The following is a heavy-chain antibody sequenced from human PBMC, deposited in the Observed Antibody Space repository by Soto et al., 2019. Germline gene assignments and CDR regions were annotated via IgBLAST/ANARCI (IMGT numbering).Heavy chain of an antibody. CDR1: WFTFSSYA. CDR3: AKSGGYNYGYQETDY. Sequence: GGSPRLSFAASWFTFSSYALSRGRQGPGKGLEWVSAISGSGGSTYYVDSVKGRFTISRDNSKNTLYLQMNSLRAEDTAVYYCAKSGGYNYGYQETDYWGQGTLVTVSS. V-gene: IGHV3-23*01. J-gene: IGHJ4*02. CDR2: ISGSGGST. D-gene: IGHD5-18*01.